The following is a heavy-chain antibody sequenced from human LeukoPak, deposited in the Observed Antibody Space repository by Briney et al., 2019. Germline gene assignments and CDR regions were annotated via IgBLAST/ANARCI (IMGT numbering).Heavy chain of an antibody. V-gene: IGHV4-38-2*02. CDR1: GYLISSGYY. CDR3: ARENPYYFDY. CDR2: VHHSGSI. D-gene: IGHD1-14*01. Sequence: SETLSLTCTVSGYLISSGYYWGWIRQPPGKGLEWIGSVHHSGSIYNNPSLKSRVTISVDTSNNQFSLKLSSVTAADTAVYYCARENPYYFDYWGQGTLVTVSS. J-gene: IGHJ4*02.